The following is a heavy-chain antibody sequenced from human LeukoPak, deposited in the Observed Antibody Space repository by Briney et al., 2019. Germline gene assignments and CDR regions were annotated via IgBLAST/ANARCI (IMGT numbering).Heavy chain of an antibody. D-gene: IGHD3-22*01. V-gene: IGHV3-53*01. CDR3: ARDLDYFDSSGSHRRRNYFDY. J-gene: IGHJ4*02. CDR1: GLTVSTNY. Sequence: GGSLRLSCAASGLTVSTNYMTWVRQAPGKGLEWVSIIHSDGSTYYADSVKGRFTISRDNYKNTLYLQMNSLRGEDTAMYYCARDLDYFDSSGSHRRRNYFDYWGQGTLVTVSS. CDR2: IHSDGST.